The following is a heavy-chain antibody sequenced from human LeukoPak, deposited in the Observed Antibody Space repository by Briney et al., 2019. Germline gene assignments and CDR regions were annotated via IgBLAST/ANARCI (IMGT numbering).Heavy chain of an antibody. Sequence: SVKVSCKASGGIFSSYGISWVRQAPGQGLEWMGRIILILGIVSYAQKFQGRVTITADKSTSTAYMELSSLRSEDSAVYYCARLVVTAIPVLDSWGLGTLVTVSS. D-gene: IGHD2-21*02. V-gene: IGHV1-69*04. CDR1: GGIFSSYG. CDR3: ARLVVTAIPVLDS. CDR2: IILILGIV. J-gene: IGHJ4*02.